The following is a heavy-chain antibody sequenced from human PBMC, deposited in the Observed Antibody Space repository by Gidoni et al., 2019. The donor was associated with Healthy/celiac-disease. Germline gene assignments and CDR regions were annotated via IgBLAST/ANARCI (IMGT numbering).Heavy chain of an antibody. V-gene: IGHV4-61*01. CDR1: GGSVISGSYY. J-gene: IGHJ6*02. Sequence: QVQLQESGPGLVKPSETLSLTCTVSGGSVISGSYYWSLIRQPPGKGLEWIGYIYYSGSTNSNPSLKIRVTISVDTSKNQFSLKLSSVTAADTAVYYCAGEWGSSSGSTYYYYGMDVWGQVTTFTVSS. CDR2: IYYSGST. D-gene: IGHD6-6*01. CDR3: AGEWGSSSGSTYYYYGMDV.